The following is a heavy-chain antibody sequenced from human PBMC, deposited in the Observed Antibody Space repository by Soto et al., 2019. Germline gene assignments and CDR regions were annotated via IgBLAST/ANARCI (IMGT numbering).Heavy chain of an antibody. V-gene: IGHV4-39*01. CDR1: GDSISSSSYY. J-gene: IGHJ4*02. CDR2: IYYSGST. CDR3: ARRRGSGYDLFDY. D-gene: IGHD3-10*01. Sequence: SETLSLTCTVSGDSISSSSYYWDWIRQPPGKGLEWIGSIYYSGSTYYNPSLNSRVTISVNTSKNQFSLKLSSVTAADTAVYYCARRRGSGYDLFDYWGQGTLVT.